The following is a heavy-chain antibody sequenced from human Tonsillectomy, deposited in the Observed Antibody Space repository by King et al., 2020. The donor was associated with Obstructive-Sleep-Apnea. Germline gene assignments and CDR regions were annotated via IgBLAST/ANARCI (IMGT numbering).Heavy chain of an antibody. CDR3: AHGGVTTSFDY. V-gene: IGHV2-5*02. CDR2: IYLGDDV. Sequence: TLKESGPTLVKPTQTLTLTCTFSGFSLRTSGVGVGWIRQPPGKALEWLALIYLGDDVCYTPSLKSRLTITKDTSKNQVVRTITNMDPVDTATYYFAHGGVTTSFDYCGQGTLVTVSS. J-gene: IGHJ4*02. CDR1: GFSLRTSGVG. D-gene: IGHD3-16*01.